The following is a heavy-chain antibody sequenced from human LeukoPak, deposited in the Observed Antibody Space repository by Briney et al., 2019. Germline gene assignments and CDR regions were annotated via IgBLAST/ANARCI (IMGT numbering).Heavy chain of an antibody. J-gene: IGHJ4*02. CDR2: FDPEDGET. CDR3: ATEGPTIFSPRSKTYYFDY. D-gene: IGHD3-9*01. Sequence: ASVKVSCKVSGDTLTELSMHWVRQAPGKGLEWMGGFDPEDGETIYAQKFQGRVTITEDTSTDTAYMELSSLKSEDTAVYYCATEGPTIFSPRSKTYYFDYWGQGTLVTVSS. CDR1: GDTLTELS. V-gene: IGHV1-24*01.